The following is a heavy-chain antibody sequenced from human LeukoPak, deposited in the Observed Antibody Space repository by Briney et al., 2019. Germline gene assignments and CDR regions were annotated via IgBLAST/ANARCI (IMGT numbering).Heavy chain of an antibody. D-gene: IGHD2-2*02. CDR3: AKDLVVPAAIRGYGGYDSDFDY. CDR1: GFTFSSYA. J-gene: IGHJ4*02. V-gene: IGHV3-23*01. Sequence: GGSLRLFCAASGFTFSSYAMSWVRQAPGKGLEWVSAISGSGGSTYYADSVKGRFTISRDNSKNTLYLQMNSLRAEDTAVYYCAKDLVVPAAIRGYGGYDSDFDYWGQGTLVTVSS. CDR2: ISGSGGST.